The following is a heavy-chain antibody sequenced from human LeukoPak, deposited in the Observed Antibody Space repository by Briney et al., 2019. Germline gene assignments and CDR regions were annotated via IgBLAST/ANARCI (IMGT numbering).Heavy chain of an antibody. CDR2: IWYGGSNK. J-gene: IGHJ4*02. CDR3: AREGIAARPPLDY. V-gene: IGHV3-33*01. CDR1: GFTFSSYG. Sequence: GGSLRLSCAASGFTFSSYGMHWVRQAPGKGLEWVAVIWYGGSNKYYADSVKGRFTISRDNSKNTLYLQMNSLRAEDTAVYYCAREGIAARPPLDYWGQGTLVTVSS. D-gene: IGHD6-6*01.